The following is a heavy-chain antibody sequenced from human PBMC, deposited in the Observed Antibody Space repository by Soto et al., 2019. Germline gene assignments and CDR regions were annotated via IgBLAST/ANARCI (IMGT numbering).Heavy chain of an antibody. D-gene: IGHD3-10*01. CDR2: ISAYNGNT. J-gene: IGHJ5*02. Sequence: ASVKVSCKASGYTFTSYGISWVRQAPGQGLEWMGWISAYNGNTNYAQKLQGRVTMTTDTSTSTAYMELRSLRSDDTAVYYCASNYYGSGSYPVGFDPWGQGTLVTVSS. CDR3: ASNYYGSGSYPVGFDP. V-gene: IGHV1-18*01. CDR1: GYTFTSYG.